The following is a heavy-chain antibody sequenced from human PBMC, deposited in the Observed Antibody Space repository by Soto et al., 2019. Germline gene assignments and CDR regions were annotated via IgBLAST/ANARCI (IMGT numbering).Heavy chain of an antibody. D-gene: IGHD6-13*01. Sequence: GGSLRLSCAASGFTFSSYAMHWVRQAPGKGLEWVAVISYDGSNKYYADSVKGRFTISRDNSKNTLYLQMNSLRAEDTAVYYWARDRSIAAAGTVDCWGQGTLVTVSS. CDR3: ARDRSIAAAGTVDC. V-gene: IGHV3-30-3*01. CDR1: GFTFSSYA. CDR2: ISYDGSNK. J-gene: IGHJ4*02.